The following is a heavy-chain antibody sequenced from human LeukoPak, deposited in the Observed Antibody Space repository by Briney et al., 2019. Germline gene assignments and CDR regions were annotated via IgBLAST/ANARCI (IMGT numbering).Heavy chain of an antibody. D-gene: IGHD4-17*01. V-gene: IGHV3-21*01. CDR1: GFTFSSYS. J-gene: IGHJ5*02. CDR2: ISSSSSYI. Sequence: PGGSLRLSCAASGFTFSSYSMNWVRQAPGKGLEWVSSISSSSSYIYYADSVKGRFTISRDNAKKSLYLQMNSLRVEDTAQYYCVRCDYGDPVDWFDPWGQGTLVTVSS. CDR3: VRCDYGDPVDWFDP.